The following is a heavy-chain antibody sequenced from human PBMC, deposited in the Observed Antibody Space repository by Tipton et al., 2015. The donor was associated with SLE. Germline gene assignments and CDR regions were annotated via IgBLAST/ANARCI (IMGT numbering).Heavy chain of an antibody. V-gene: IGHV4-30-2*01. D-gene: IGHD6-19*01. CDR3: ARGITVAKPGY. CDR2: ISHTGRT. Sequence: TLSLTCTVSGDSINSDAFSWGWIRQPPGEGLEWITYISHTGRTAYSPSLKSRVTISVDGSKNQFSLKLDSVTAADTAVYYCARGITVAKPGYWGQGTLVTVSS. J-gene: IGHJ4*02. CDR1: GDSINSDAFS.